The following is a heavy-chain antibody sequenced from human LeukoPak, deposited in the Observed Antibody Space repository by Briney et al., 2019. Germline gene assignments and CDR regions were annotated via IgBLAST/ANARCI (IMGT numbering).Heavy chain of an antibody. D-gene: IGHD3/OR15-3a*01. CDR3: ARVGPTGGYYFDY. V-gene: IGHV3-48*03. CDR2: ISSSGSTI. CDR1: GFTFSTYE. J-gene: IGHJ4*02. Sequence: GGSLRLSCAASGFTFSTYEMNWVRQAPGKGLEWVSYISSSGSTIYYADSVKGRFTISRDNSKNTLYLQMGSLRAEDMAVYYCARVGPTGGYYFDYWGQGTPVTVSS.